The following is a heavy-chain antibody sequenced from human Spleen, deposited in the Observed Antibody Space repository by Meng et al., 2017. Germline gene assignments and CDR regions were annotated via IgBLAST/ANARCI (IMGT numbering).Heavy chain of an antibody. Sequence: GESLKISCAASGFTFSSYAMSWIRQAPGKGLEWVSAIVGSGGGTYYGDSVKGRFTISRDNSKNTLYLQMNSLRAEDTAVYYCARLELSTIDYWGQGTLVTVSS. D-gene: IGHD3-3*02. V-gene: IGHV3-23*01. CDR2: IVGSGGGT. J-gene: IGHJ4*02. CDR3: ARLELSTIDY. CDR1: GFTFSSYA.